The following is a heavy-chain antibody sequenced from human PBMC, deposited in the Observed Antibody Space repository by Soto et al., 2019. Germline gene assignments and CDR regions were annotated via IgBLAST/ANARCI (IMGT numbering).Heavy chain of an antibody. D-gene: IGHD5-12*01. J-gene: IGHJ4*02. CDR3: ARERDGYSGYDFDY. CDR1: GFTFSSYW. CDR2: IKQDGSEK. Sequence: GGSLRLSCAASGFTFSSYWMSWVRQAPGKGLEWVANIKQDGSEKYYVDSVKGRFTISRDNAKNSLYLQMNSLRAEDTAVYYCARERDGYSGYDFDYWGQGTLVTVSS. V-gene: IGHV3-7*01.